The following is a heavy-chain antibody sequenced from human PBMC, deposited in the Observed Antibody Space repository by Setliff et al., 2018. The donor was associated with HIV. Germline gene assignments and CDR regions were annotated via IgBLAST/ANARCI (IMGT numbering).Heavy chain of an antibody. J-gene: IGHJ3*02. CDR3: ARDRSSGYYYPDAFDI. Sequence: GGSLRLSCAASGFTFSTSALTWVRQAPGKGLEWVSSIGDALSSTTNTYYADSVKGRFTISRDNSKNTLYLQMNSLRAEDTAMYYCARDRSSGYYYPDAFDIWGQGTMVTVSS. D-gene: IGHD3-22*01. CDR1: GFTFSTSA. V-gene: IGHV3-23*01. CDR2: IGDALSST.